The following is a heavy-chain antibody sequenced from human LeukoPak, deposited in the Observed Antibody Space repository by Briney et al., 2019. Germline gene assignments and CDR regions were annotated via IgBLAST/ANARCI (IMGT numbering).Heavy chain of an antibody. CDR1: GGSFSGYY. D-gene: IGHD3-16*02. CDR2: INHSGST. J-gene: IGHJ6*02. Sequence: PSETLSLTCAVYGGSFSGYYWSWIRQLPGKGLEWIGEINHSGSTNYNPFLKSRVTISVDTSKNQFSLKLSSVTAADTAVYYCARTLEITFGGVIRYYYYGMDVWGQGTTVTVSS. V-gene: IGHV4-34*01. CDR3: ARTLEITFGGVIRYYYYGMDV.